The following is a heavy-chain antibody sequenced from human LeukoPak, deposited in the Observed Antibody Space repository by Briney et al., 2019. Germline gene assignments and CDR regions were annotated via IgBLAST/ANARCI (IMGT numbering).Heavy chain of an antibody. CDR3: ARDLAYYDFGYFDY. V-gene: IGHV3-7*01. D-gene: IGHD3-3*01. CDR1: GFTFSSYA. Sequence: GASLRLSCAASGFTFSSYAVSWVRQAPGKGLEWVANIKQDGSEKYYVDSVKGRFTISRDNAKNSLYLQMNSLRAEDTAVYYCARDLAYYDFGYFDYCGQGTLVTVSS. CDR2: IKQDGSEK. J-gene: IGHJ4*02.